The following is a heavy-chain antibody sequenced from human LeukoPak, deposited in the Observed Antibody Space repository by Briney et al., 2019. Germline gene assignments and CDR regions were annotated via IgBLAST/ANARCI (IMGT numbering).Heavy chain of an antibody. CDR2: IRYDGSNK. D-gene: IGHD5-18*01. CDR3: AKDTGERYGVFDY. Sequence: GGSLRLSCAASGFTFSSYGMHWVRQAPGKGLEWVAFIRYDGSNKYYADSVKGRFTISRDNSKNTLYLQMNSLRAEDTAVYNCAKDTGERYGVFDYWGQGTLVTVSS. V-gene: IGHV3-30*02. CDR1: GFTFSSYG. J-gene: IGHJ4*02.